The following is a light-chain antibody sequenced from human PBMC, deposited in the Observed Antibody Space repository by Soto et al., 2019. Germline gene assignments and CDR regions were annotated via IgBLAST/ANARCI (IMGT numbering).Light chain of an antibody. CDR3: SSHTSGSTRV. V-gene: IGLV2-14*01. CDR1: SSDVGGYDY. J-gene: IGLJ1*01. Sequence: QSALTQPASVSGSPGQSIAISCTGTSSDVGGYDYVSWYQQHPDKAPKLMIXEVTXXXXGVSNRFSGSKSGXTXSXTIXGXXXXXXXXYYCSSHTSGSTRVFGSGTKVTVL. CDR2: EVT.